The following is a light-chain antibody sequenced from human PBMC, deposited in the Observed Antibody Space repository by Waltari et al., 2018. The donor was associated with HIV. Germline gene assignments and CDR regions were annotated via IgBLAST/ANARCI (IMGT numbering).Light chain of an antibody. V-gene: IGKV1-5*03. CDR1: QSISSW. J-gene: IGKJ3*01. CDR3: QQYNSYSGAA. Sequence: DIQMIQSPSTLSVSVGDRVTITFRASQSISSWLAWYQQKPGKAPKLLIYKASSLESGVPSRFSGSGSGTEFTLTISSLQPDDFATYYCQQYNSYSGAAFGPGTKVDIK. CDR2: KAS.